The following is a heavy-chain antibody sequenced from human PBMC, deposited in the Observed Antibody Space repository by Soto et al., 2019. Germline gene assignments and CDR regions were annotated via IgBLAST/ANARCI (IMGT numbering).Heavy chain of an antibody. J-gene: IGHJ5*02. Sequence: QVQLVQSGAEVKKPGSSVKVSCKASGGTFSSYTISWVRQAPGQGLEWMGRIIPILGIANYAQKFQGRVTITAGNSTCTAYMELCILGSEDTAVYYCARDLTSPDYYGSDSPIWCDPWGQGTLVNVSS. CDR2: IIPILGIA. V-gene: IGHV1-69*08. CDR1: GGTFSSYT. D-gene: IGHD3-10*01. CDR3: ARDLTSPDYYGSDSPIWCDP.